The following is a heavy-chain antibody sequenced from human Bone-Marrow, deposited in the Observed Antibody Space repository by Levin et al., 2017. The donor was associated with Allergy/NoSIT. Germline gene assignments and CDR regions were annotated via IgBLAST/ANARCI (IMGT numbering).Heavy chain of an antibody. D-gene: IGHD2-15*01. CDR1: GGSISSDSHY. J-gene: IGHJ5*02. CDR2: IFYSGTP. CDR3: GRTGPRSARAAFFDP. Sequence: GSLRLSCTVSGGSISSDSHYWGWVRQTPGKGLEWIASIFYSGTPHYNPSLKSRVTIAVDTSKNQFSLRLSSVSAADTAVYYCGRTGPRSARAAFFDPWGQGTLVTVSS. V-gene: IGHV4-39*01.